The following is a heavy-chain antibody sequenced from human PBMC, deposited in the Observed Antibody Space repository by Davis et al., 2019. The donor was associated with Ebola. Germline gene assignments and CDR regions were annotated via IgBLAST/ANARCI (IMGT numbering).Heavy chain of an antibody. D-gene: IGHD4-17*01. Sequence: MPSETLSLTCTVSGDSITGHYWIWVRQPPGKGLEWIGNIYYTGSTNYNPSLKSRVTISVDTSKKQFSLKLTSVTAADTAVYYCARGHGDYGNDAFDIWGQGTMVTVSS. CDR3: ARGHGDYGNDAFDI. V-gene: IGHV4-59*11. CDR1: GDSITGHY. CDR2: IYYTGST. J-gene: IGHJ3*02.